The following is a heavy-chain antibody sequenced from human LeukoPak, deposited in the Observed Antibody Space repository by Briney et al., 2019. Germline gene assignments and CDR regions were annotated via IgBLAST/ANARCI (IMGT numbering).Heavy chain of an antibody. J-gene: IGHJ3*02. CDR3: ASLGGYYESSSYSQLDAFDI. CDR2: VHHSGTA. CDR1: NGSISDYF. D-gene: IGHD3-22*01. V-gene: IGHV4-59*01. Sequence: SETLSLTCTVSNGSISDYFWSWIRQPPGKGLEWIGYVHHSGTANYNPSLMSRVNISIDTSEHRLSLKLSSVTAADTALYYCASLGGYYESSSYSQLDAFDIWGQGTMVTVSS.